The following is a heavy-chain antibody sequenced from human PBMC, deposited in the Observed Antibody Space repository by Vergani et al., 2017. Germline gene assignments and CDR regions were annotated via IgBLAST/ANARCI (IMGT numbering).Heavy chain of an antibody. V-gene: IGHV3-30*18. CDR1: GFTFSSYG. CDR3: AKTPVYYDFWSGSLDY. J-gene: IGHJ4*02. D-gene: IGHD3-3*01. CDR2: ISYDGSNK. Sequence: VQLLESGGDLVQPGRSLRLSCAASGFTFSSYGMHWVRQAPGKGLEWVAVISYDGSNKYYADSVKGRFTISRDNSKNTLYLQMNSLRAEDTAVYYCAKTPVYYDFWSGSLDYWGQGTLVTVSS.